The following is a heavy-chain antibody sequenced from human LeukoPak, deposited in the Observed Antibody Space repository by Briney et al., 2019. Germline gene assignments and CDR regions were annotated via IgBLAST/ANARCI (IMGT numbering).Heavy chain of an antibody. J-gene: IGHJ3*02. CDR3: ARQSPTYCSGGSCRPDAFDI. Sequence: PGGSLRLSCAASGITFSSYGMHWVRQAPGKGLEWVAVIWYDGSNKYYADSVKGRFTISRDNSKNTLYLQMNSLRAEDTAVYYCARQSPTYCSGGSCRPDAFDIWGQGTMVTVSS. CDR2: IWYDGSNK. V-gene: IGHV3-33*01. D-gene: IGHD2-15*01. CDR1: GITFSSYG.